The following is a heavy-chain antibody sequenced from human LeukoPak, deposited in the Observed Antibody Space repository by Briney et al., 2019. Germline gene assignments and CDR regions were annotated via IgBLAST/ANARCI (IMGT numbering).Heavy chain of an antibody. J-gene: IGHJ4*02. CDR3: ARDPIAAAGSLDY. CDR2: INLNSGGT. CDR1: GYTFTGYY. D-gene: IGHD6-13*01. Sequence: GSSVKVSCKASGYTFTGYYMHWVRQAPGQGLEWMGWINLNSGGTSYAQKFQDRVTMTRDTSISTAYMELSRLRSDDTALYYCARDPIAAAGSLDYRGQGTLVTVSS. V-gene: IGHV1-2*02.